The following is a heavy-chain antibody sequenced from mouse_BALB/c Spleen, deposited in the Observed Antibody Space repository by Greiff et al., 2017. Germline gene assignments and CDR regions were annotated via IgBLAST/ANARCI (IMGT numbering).Heavy chain of an antibody. CDR1: GFTFSSYA. D-gene: IGHD2-4*01. Sequence: EVMLVESGGGLVKPGGSLKLSCAASGFTFSSYAMSWVRQTPEKRLEWVASISSGGSTYYPDSVKGRFTISRDNARNILYLQMSSLRSEDTAMYYCARTMITSMDYWGQGTSVTVSS. CDR3: ARTMITSMDY. CDR2: ISSGGST. V-gene: IGHV5-6-5*01. J-gene: IGHJ4*01.